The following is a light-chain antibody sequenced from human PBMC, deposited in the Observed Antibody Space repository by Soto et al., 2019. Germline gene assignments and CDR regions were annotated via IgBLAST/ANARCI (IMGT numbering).Light chain of an antibody. CDR3: QQYHQWPLT. Sequence: EIVMTQSPAPLSLSPGERATLSCRASQGVSRHLAWYQQKPGQAPRLLIYAASTRAAGVPARFSGSGSGTEFKLTISSLQSEDFTVYYCQQYHQWPLTFGGGTKVEI. CDR1: QGVSRH. J-gene: IGKJ4*01. CDR2: AAS. V-gene: IGKV3D-15*01.